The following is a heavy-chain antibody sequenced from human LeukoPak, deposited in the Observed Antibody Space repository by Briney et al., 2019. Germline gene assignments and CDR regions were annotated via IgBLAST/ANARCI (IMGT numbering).Heavy chain of an antibody. CDR3: AKESMWFGESNPFDY. V-gene: IGHV3-23*01. J-gene: IGHJ4*02. CDR2: IFPSGGEI. D-gene: IGHD3-10*01. Sequence: GGSLRLSCAASGFTFSTFAMIWVRQPPGKGLEWVSSIFPSGGEIHYADSVRGRFTISRDNSKSTLSLQMNSLRAEDTAVYYCAKESMWFGESNPFDYWGQGTLVTVSS. CDR1: GFTFSTFA.